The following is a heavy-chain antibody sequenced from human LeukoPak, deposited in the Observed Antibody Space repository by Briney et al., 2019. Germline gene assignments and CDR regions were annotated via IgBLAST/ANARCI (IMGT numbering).Heavy chain of an antibody. CDR3: ARTEDSYGPTIDY. CDR1: GYTFTSYY. D-gene: IGHD5-18*01. J-gene: IGHJ4*02. V-gene: IGHV1-46*01. Sequence: ASVKVSCKASGYTFTSYYMHWVRQAPGQGLEWMGIINPSGGSTNYAQKLQGRVTMTTDTSTSTAYMELRSLRSDDTAVYYCARTEDSYGPTIDYWGQGTLVTVSS. CDR2: INPSGGST.